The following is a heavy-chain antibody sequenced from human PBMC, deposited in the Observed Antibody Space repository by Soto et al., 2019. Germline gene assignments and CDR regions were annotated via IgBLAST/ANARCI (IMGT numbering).Heavy chain of an antibody. CDR3: ARQFDSDTSGYYYAY. D-gene: IGHD3-22*01. Sequence: QVQLVQSGAEVKKPGSSVKVSCKASGGTFSTNTISWVRQAPGQGLEWMGGIMPILGSANYAQKFQGRVTITEDDSTRTVYMELSRLTSEDTAVYYCARQFDSDTSGYYYAYWGQGTLVTVSS. V-gene: IGHV1-69*01. J-gene: IGHJ4*02. CDR2: IMPILGSA. CDR1: GGTFSTNT.